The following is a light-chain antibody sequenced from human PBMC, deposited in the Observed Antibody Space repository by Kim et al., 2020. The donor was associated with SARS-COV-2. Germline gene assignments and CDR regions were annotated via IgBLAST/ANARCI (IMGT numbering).Light chain of an antibody. CDR1: SSDVGGYIY. J-gene: IGLJ1*01. Sequence: GQSITITCTGTSSDVGGYIYVSWYQQHPGKAPKGMIYDVSNRPSGVSNRFSGSKSGNTASLTISGLQPEDEADYYCTSYTSTSTYVFGSGTKVTVL. V-gene: IGLV2-14*03. CDR2: DVS. CDR3: TSYTSTSTYV.